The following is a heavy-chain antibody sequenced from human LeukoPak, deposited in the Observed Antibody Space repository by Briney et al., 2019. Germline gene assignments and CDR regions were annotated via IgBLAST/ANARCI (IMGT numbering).Heavy chain of an antibody. J-gene: IGHJ4*02. Sequence: GGSLRLSCAASGFTFSSYSMNWVRRAPGKGLEWVSSISSSSSYIYYADSVKGRFTISRDNAKNSLYLQMNSLRAEDTAVYYCARDLGKAKAGFDYWGQGTLVTVSS. V-gene: IGHV3-21*01. CDR1: GFTFSSYS. CDR2: ISSSSSYI. CDR3: ARDLGKAKAGFDY.